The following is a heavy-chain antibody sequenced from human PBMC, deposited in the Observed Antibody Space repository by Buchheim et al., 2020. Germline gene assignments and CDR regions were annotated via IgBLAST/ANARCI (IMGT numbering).Heavy chain of an antibody. CDR2: ISSSSRTI. Sequence: EVQLVESGGGSVQPGGSLRLSCVGSGFTFSSYSMNWVRQAPGKGLEWLSYISSSSRTIYFAASVKGRVTVSRDNVKNSLYLQVDRLKAEDTAVYYCARGRDSSGGCYYQYGMDVWGRGTT. V-gene: IGHV3-48*01. J-gene: IGHJ6*02. D-gene: IGHD3-22*01. CDR3: ARGRDSSGGCYYQYGMDV. CDR1: GFTFSSYS.